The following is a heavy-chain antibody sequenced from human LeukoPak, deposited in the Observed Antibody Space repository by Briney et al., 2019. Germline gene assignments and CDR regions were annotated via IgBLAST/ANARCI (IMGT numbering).Heavy chain of an antibody. CDR2: ISAYNGNT. D-gene: IGHD5-12*01. CDR3: ARDDALVATGSFDY. Sequence: ASVKVSFKASGHTFSTYGINWVRQAPGQGLEWMGWISAYNGNTNYAQKLQGRVTMTTDTSTSTAYMELRSLRSDDTAVYYCARDDALVATGSFDYWGQGTLVTVSS. V-gene: IGHV1-18*01. CDR1: GHTFSTYG. J-gene: IGHJ4*02.